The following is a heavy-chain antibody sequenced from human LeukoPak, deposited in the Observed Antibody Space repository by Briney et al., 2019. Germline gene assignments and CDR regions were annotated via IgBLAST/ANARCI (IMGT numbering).Heavy chain of an antibody. CDR2: IGSSDSTT. CDR1: GFTVGSAG. V-gene: IGHV3-48*03. D-gene: IGHD6-25*01. CDR3: ARDGTPNYSSGWVYMDV. J-gene: IGHJ6*03. Sequence: GRSLRLSCVGSGFTVGSAGMNCVRQAPGKGLEWLSYIGSSDSTTNYADSVKGRFTISRDNAKNSLYLQMNSLRAEDTAVYYCARDGTPNYSSGWVYMDVWGEGTTVTISS.